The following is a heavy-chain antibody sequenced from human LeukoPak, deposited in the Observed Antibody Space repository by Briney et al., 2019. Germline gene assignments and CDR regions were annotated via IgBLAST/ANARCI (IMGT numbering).Heavy chain of an antibody. Sequence: PGGSLRLSCAASGFIFSSYSMNWIRQPPGKGLEWIGEINHSGSTNYNPSLKSRVTISVDTSKNQFSLKLSSVTAADTAVYYCASGGREENDAFDIWGQGTMVTVSS. V-gene: IGHV4-34*01. CDR1: GFIFSSYS. CDR3: ASGGREENDAFDI. CDR2: INHSGST. J-gene: IGHJ3*02.